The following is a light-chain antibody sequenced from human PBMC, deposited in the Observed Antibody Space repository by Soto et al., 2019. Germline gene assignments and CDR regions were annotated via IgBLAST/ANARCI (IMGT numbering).Light chain of an antibody. J-gene: IGKJ4*01. V-gene: IGKV1-33*01. Sequence: DIQMTQSPSSLSASVGDRVTITCQASQDISNYLNWYQQKPGKAPKLLIYDASNLETGVPSRFSGSGSGTAFTFTINSLQPEDIATYYCQQYDNLPLFTFGGGTKVEIK. CDR2: DAS. CDR3: QQYDNLPLFT. CDR1: QDISNY.